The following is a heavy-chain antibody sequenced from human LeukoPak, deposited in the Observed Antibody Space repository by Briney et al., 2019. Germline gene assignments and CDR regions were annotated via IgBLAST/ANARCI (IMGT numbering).Heavy chain of an antibody. CDR1: GGSISSGSYY. CDR2: IYTSGST. D-gene: IGHD3-9*01. V-gene: IGHV4-61*02. CDR3: ARDPVYDILTGYHRYYYYMDV. J-gene: IGHJ6*03. Sequence: SQTLSLTCTVSGGSISSGSYYWGWIRQPAGKGLEWIGRIYTSGSTNYNPSLKSRVTISVDTSKNQFSLKLSSVTAADTAVYYCARDPVYDILTGYHRYYYYMDVCGKGTTVTVSS.